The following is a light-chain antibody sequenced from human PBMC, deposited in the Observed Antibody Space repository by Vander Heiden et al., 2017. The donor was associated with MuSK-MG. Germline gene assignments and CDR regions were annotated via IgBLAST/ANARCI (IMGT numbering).Light chain of an antibody. CDR3: QHYEYPPLNFAQGT. J-gene: IGKJ4*01. CDR2: DAS. Sequence: DIQMTQSPSSLSASVGSRVTITCQANQDSGKHLNWYKNKTGKAPQSRSYDASNLQTGGQARFRGNGYGSNFTYTINNLQADELATYLCQHYEYPPLNFAQGTFGGGTKVEI. V-gene: IGKV1-33*01. CDR1: QDSGKH.